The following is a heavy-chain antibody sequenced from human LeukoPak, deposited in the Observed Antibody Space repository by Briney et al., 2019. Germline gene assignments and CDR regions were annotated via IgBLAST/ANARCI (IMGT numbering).Heavy chain of an antibody. D-gene: IGHD6-13*01. Sequence: ASVKVSCKASGGTFSSYAISWVRQAPGQGLEWMGGIIPIFGTANYAQKFQGRVTITTDESTSTAYMELSSLRSEDTAVYYCATDSTFLAAAGTGWGQGTLVTVSS. V-gene: IGHV1-69*05. CDR2: IIPIFGTA. CDR3: ATDSTFLAAAGTG. CDR1: GGTFSSYA. J-gene: IGHJ4*02.